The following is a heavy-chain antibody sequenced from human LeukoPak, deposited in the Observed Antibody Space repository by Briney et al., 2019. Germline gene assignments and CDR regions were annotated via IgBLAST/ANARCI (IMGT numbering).Heavy chain of an antibody. D-gene: IGHD2-2*01. V-gene: IGHV4-34*01. J-gene: IGHJ3*02. Sequence: GSLRLSCAASGFTFSSYAMSWIRQPPGKWLEWIGEINHSGSTNYNPSLKSRVTISVDTSKNQFSLKLSSVTAADTAVYYCARFGLSLVVPAAIYGLGAFDIWGQGTMVTVSS. CDR1: GFTFSSYA. CDR3: ARFGLSLVVPAAIYGLGAFDI. CDR2: INHSGST.